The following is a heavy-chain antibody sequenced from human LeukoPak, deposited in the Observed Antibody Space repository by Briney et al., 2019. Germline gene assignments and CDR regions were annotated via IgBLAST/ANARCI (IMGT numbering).Heavy chain of an antibody. D-gene: IGHD5-12*01. CDR3: AIDSGYSTLLGY. CDR1: GYTFTGYY. CDR2: INPNSGGT. V-gene: IGHV1-2*02. Sequence: ASVKVSCKASGYTFTGYYMHWVRQAPGQGLEWMGWINPNSGGTNYAQKFQGRVTMTRDTSISTAYMELGRLRSDDTAVYYCAIDSGYSTLLGYWGQGTLVTVSS. J-gene: IGHJ4*02.